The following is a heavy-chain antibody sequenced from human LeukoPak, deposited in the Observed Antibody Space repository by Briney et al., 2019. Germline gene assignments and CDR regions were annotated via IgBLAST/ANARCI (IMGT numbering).Heavy chain of an antibody. J-gene: IGHJ6*02. D-gene: IGHD3-10*01. CDR3: ARDQVLWFGELSNYYYGMDV. Sequence: SQTLSLTCTVSGGSISSGGYYWRWIRQHPGKGLEWIGYIYYSGSTYYNPSLKSRFTISVDTSNNQFSLKLSSVTAADTAVYYCARDQVLWFGELSNYYYGMDVWGQGTTVTVSS. V-gene: IGHV4-31*03. CDR1: GGSISSGGYY. CDR2: IYYSGST.